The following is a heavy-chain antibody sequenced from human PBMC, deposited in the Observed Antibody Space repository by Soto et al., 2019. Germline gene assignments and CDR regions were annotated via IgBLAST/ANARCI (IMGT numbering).Heavy chain of an antibody. Sequence: QVQLVQSGVEVQKPGASVKVSCKASGYTFSSYVINWLRQAPGQGLEWMGWISPYNGNTNHGQNLQGRVTMTTDTSTSIVEMELRSLRSDDTAVYYCAREGGVWGSFRYFDYWGQGTLVTVSP. J-gene: IGHJ4*02. CDR1: GYTFSSYV. CDR2: ISPYNGNT. V-gene: IGHV1-18*04. CDR3: AREGGVWGSFRYFDY. D-gene: IGHD3-16*02.